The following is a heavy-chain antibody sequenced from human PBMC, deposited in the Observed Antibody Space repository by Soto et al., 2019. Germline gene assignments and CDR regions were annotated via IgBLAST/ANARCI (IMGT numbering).Heavy chain of an antibody. CDR1: GYTFTSYG. D-gene: IGHD6-19*01. Sequence: GASVNVSCKASGYTFTSYGISWVRQAPGQGLEWMGWISAYNGNTNYAQKLQGRVTMTTDTSTSTAYMELRSLRSDDTAVYYCAGHSSGWFEDWFDPWGQGTLVTVSS. V-gene: IGHV1-18*01. J-gene: IGHJ5*02. CDR3: AGHSSGWFEDWFDP. CDR2: ISAYNGNT.